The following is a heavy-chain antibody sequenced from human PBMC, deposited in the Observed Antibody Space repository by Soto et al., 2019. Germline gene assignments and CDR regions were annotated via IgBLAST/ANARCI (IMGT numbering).Heavy chain of an antibody. D-gene: IGHD1-26*01. CDR2: IHHSGDT. CDR3: ARIGELLLRHYFDY. Sequence: QVQLQQWGAGLLKPSETLSLTCAVYGGSFSAYYWSWIRQPPGKGLEWIGEIHHSGDTNYIPSLKSRVSISVDTAKNQFSLILRSVTAADSAVYYCARIGELLLRHYFDYWGQGTPVTVSS. CDR1: GGSFSAYY. J-gene: IGHJ4*02. V-gene: IGHV4-34*01.